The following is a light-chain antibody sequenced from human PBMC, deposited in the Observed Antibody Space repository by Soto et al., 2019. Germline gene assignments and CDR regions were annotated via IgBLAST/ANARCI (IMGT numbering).Light chain of an antibody. J-gene: IGLJ1*01. CDR2: EVS. CDR3: RASTKTSTLYV. Sequence: SVVTQPAYVSGSPGPAITISCTGTSSDVGGYNYVSWHQQHPGKAPILIVYEVSNRPSGISNRFSGSKSGSTASLTISGLQPEYDADYYCRASTKTSTLYVLGAGPKVTV. V-gene: IGLV2-14*03. CDR1: SSDVGGYNY.